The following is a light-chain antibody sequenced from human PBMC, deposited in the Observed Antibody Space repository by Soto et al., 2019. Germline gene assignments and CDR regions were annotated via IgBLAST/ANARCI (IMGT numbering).Light chain of an antibody. V-gene: IGLV2-8*01. J-gene: IGLJ2*01. CDR1: SSDVGGYNY. CDR2: EVS. CDR3: SSYAGSNNHVV. Sequence: QSLLTQPPSASGSPGQSVTISCTGTSSDVGGYNYVSWYQQHPGKAPKFMIYEVSKWPSGVPDRFSGSKSGNTASLTVSGLQAEDEAHYYCSSYAGSNNHVVFGGGTKLTVL.